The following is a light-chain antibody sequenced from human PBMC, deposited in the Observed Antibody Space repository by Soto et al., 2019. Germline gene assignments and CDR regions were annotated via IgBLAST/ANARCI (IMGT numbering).Light chain of an antibody. CDR1: QSISSNS. CDR3: QQYDSSRLT. V-gene: IGKV3-20*01. J-gene: IGKJ4*01. Sequence: EIVLTQSPGTLSLSPGDRATLSCRTSQSISSNSLAWYQQRPGQAPRLLINDVSSRASGIPDRFSGSGSGTDFTLIISRLEPEDFAVYYCQQYDSSRLTFGGGTKVEIK. CDR2: DVS.